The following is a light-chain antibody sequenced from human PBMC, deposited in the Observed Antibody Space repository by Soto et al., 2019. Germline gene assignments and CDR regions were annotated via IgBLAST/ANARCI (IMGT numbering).Light chain of an antibody. V-gene: IGKV3-15*01. J-gene: IGKJ1*01. Sequence: EILFTRSPANLSVSPGERANLSCRASQSVGSNLAWYQQRPGQVPRLLIYGASTRATGIPARFSGSGSGTEFTLTISSLQSEDFAVYYCQQYNNWPPCTSGQGTKVDI. CDR3: QQYNNWPPCT. CDR1: QSVGSN. CDR2: GAS.